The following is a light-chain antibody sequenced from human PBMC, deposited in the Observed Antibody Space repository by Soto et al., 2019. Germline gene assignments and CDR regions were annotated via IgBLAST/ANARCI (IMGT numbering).Light chain of an antibody. Sequence: DIQVTQSPSSLFASVGDRVTITCRTSERVTRYINWYQQRPGQPPKLLVFAAATLQSGIPSRFSGRESGADFTLSLSSLQPEDFATYFCQQTYSHPYTFGQGTILEI. CDR2: AAA. V-gene: IGKV1-39*01. J-gene: IGKJ2*01. CDR1: ERVTRY. CDR3: QQTYSHPYT.